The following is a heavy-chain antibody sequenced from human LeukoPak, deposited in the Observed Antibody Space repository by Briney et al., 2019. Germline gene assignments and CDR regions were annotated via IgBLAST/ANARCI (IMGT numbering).Heavy chain of an antibody. CDR3: ARPGGSGSYYNDNYFDY. D-gene: IGHD3-10*01. CDR1: GGTFSSYA. J-gene: IGHJ4*02. CDR2: IMPIFGTA. V-gene: IGHV1-69*13. Sequence: GASVKVSCKASGGTFSSYAISWVRQAPGQGLEWMGGIMPIFGTANYAQKFQGRVTITADESTSTAYMELSSLRSEDTAVYYCARPGGSGSYYNDNYFDYWGQGTLVTVSS.